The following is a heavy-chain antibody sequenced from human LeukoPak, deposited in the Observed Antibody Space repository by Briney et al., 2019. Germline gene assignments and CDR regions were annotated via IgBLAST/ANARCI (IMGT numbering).Heavy chain of an antibody. CDR1: GFTFSDYF. D-gene: IGHD4-23*01. CDR2: ISSSGTTI. J-gene: IGHJ6*02. Sequence: GGSLRLSCAVSGFTFSDYFMSWIRQAPGKGLEWVSYISSSGTTIYYADSVRGRFTISRDNAKNTLYLQMNSLRAEDTAVYYCAKDRHGGNPRGLYGMDVWGQGTTVTVSS. V-gene: IGHV3-11*04. CDR3: AKDRHGGNPRGLYGMDV.